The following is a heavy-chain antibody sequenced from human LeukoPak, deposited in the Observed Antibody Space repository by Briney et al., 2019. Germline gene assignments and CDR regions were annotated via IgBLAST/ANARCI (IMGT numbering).Heavy chain of an antibody. J-gene: IGHJ4*02. Sequence: GGSLRLSCAASGFTFDDYGMSWVRQAPGKGLEWVSGINWNGGSTGYADSVKGRFTISRDNAKNSLYLQMNSLRAEDTALYYCARDLSGSYYGPSFVGYWGQGTLVTVSS. D-gene: IGHD1-26*01. CDR3: ARDLSGSYYGPSFVGY. CDR1: GFTFDDYG. CDR2: INWNGGST. V-gene: IGHV3-20*04.